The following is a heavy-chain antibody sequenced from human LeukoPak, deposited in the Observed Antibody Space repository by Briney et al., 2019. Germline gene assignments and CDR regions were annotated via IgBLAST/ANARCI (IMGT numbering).Heavy chain of an antibody. CDR3: TTKVIRGNSGDDYDD. CDR1: GVTFSSYG. Sequence: GGSLRLSCAASGVTFSSYGMHWVRQAPGKGLEWVTLISSDGNDKLYGDSVKGRFTISRDDSKSTLYLQMNSLRAEDTAVYYCTTKVIRGNSGDDYDDWGQGTLVTVSS. CDR2: ISSDGNDK. V-gene: IGHV3-30*03. J-gene: IGHJ4*02. D-gene: IGHD5-12*01.